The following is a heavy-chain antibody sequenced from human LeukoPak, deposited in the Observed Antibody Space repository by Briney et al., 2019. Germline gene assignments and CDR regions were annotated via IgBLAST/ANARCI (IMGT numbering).Heavy chain of an antibody. J-gene: IGHJ4*02. CDR2: ISAYNGNT. CDR1: GYTFTSYG. CDR3: ARGRAGTIFGVVIALDY. Sequence: ASVKVSCKASGYTFTSYGISWVRQAPGQGLEWMGRISAYNGNTNYAQKLQGRVTMTTDTSTSTAYMELRSLRSDDTAVYYCARGRAGTIFGVVIALDYWGQGTLVTVSS. V-gene: IGHV1-18*01. D-gene: IGHD3-3*01.